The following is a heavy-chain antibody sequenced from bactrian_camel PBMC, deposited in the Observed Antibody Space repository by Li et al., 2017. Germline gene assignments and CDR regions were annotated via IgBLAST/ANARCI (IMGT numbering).Heavy chain of an antibody. CDR2: IRRDGGET. V-gene: IGHV3S32*01. CDR1: GHSRGSNC. Sequence: QLVESGGGSVQAGGSLRLSCKVSGHSRGSNCVGWYRLPPGRAPAEREGIAAIRRDGGETWYAASVKGRFTISRDNAKNMVYLRMDSLKSEDTARYYCVSESMDYWGNGTQVTVS. J-gene: IGHJ7*01.